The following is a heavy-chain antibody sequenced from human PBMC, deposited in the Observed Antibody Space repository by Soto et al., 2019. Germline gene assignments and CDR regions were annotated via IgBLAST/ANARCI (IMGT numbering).Heavy chain of an antibody. CDR2: ISYDGSNK. V-gene: IGHV3-30*18. CDR3: AKGLVEWLLSSLDY. CDR1: GFTFSSYG. Sequence: QVQLVESGGGVVQPGRSLRPSCPASGFTFSSYGMHRVRQAPGKGLELVAVISYDGSNKYYADSVKGRFTISRDNSKNAMYLQMNSLRAEDTAVYYCAKGLVEWLLSSLDYWGQGTLATVSS. D-gene: IGHD3-3*01. J-gene: IGHJ4*02.